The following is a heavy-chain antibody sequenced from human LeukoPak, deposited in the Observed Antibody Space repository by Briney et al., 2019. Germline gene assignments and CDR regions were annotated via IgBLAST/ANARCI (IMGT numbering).Heavy chain of an antibody. CDR3: AAVRYYYDSSGYFP. Sequence: GASVKVSCKASGFTFTSSAMQWVRQARGQRLEWIGWIVVGSGNTNYAQKFQERVTITRDMSTSTAYMELSSLRSEDTAVYYCAAVRYYYDSSGYFPWGQGTLVTVSS. D-gene: IGHD3-22*01. V-gene: IGHV1-58*02. J-gene: IGHJ5*02. CDR1: GFTFTSSA. CDR2: IVVGSGNT.